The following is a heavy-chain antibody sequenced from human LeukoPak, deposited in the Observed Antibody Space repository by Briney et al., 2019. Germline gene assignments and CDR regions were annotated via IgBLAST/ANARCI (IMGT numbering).Heavy chain of an antibody. CDR1: GFTFSSYA. D-gene: IGHD3-10*01. Sequence: GGSLRLSCAASGFTFSSYAMHWVRQAPGKGLEWVAVISYDGSNKYYADSVRGRFTIPRDNSKNTLYLQMNSLRAEDTAVYYCARAFGYFDYWGQGTLVTVSS. CDR3: ARAFGYFDY. CDR2: ISYDGSNK. J-gene: IGHJ4*02. V-gene: IGHV3-30*04.